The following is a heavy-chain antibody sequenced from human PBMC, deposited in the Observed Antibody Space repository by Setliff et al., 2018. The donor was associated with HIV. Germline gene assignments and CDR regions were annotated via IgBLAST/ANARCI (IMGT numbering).Heavy chain of an antibody. CDR2: INHSGST. V-gene: IGHV4-34*01. Sequence: TSETLSLTCAVYGGSFSGYYWSWIRQPPGKGLEWIGEINHSGSTNYNPSLKSRVTISVDTSKNQFSLKLSSVTAADTAVYYCARGAIAAAGTDYWGQGTLVTSPQ. D-gene: IGHD6-13*01. J-gene: IGHJ4*02. CDR3: ARGAIAAAGTDY. CDR1: GGSFSGYY.